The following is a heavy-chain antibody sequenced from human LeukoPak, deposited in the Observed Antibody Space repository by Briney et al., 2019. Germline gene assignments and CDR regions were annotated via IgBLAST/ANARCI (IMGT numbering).Heavy chain of an antibody. Sequence: PSETLSLXCTVSGGSISSYYWSWIRQPPGKGLEWIGSIYYSGSTCYNPSLKSRVTISVDTSKNQFSLKLSSVTAADTAVYYCASLGEMATMVDYWGQGTLVTVSS. V-gene: IGHV4-59*05. CDR3: ASLGEMATMVDY. CDR1: GGSISSYY. J-gene: IGHJ4*02. CDR2: IYYSGST. D-gene: IGHD5-24*01.